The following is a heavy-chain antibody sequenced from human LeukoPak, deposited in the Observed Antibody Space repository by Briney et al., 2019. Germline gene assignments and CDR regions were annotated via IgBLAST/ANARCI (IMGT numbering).Heavy chain of an antibody. J-gene: IGHJ6*03. CDR2: IRSKANSYAT. D-gene: IGHD1-26*01. CDR3: TGVSGSYWGDYYYYYMDV. CDR1: GFTFSGSA. V-gene: IGHV3-73*01. Sequence: GGSLRLSCAASGFTFSGSAMHWVRQASGKGLEWVGRIRSKANSYATAYAASVKGRFTISRDDSKNTAYLQMNSLKTEDTAVYYCTGVSGSYWGDYYYYYMDVWGKGTTVAVSS.